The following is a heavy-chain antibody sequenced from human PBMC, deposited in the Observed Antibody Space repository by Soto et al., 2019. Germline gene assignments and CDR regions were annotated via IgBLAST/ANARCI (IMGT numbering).Heavy chain of an antibody. Sequence: QGQLVQSGPEVKKPGASVKVSCKASGYTFTRYGISWVRQAPGQGLEWMVWISGYNGDTNYAQKVQGRVTMTIDTSTSSAYMELRSLIADDPAIYYCAKNGKLPYYYYGRDVRGQGTTVTVSS. V-gene: IGHV1-18*01. J-gene: IGHJ6*02. CDR1: GYTFTRYG. CDR2: ISGYNGDT. CDR3: AKNGKLPYYYYGRDV. D-gene: IGHD1-26*01.